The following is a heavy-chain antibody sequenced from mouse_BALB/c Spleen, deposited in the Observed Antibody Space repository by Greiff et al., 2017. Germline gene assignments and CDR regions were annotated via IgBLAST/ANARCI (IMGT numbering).Heavy chain of an antibody. J-gene: IGHJ4*01. CDR1: GYSITSDYA. D-gene: IGHD6-1*01. CDR3: ARSLYYAMGY. CDR2: ISYSGST. Sequence: EVKLVESGPGLVKPSQSLSLTCTVTGYSITSDYAWNWIRQFPGNKLEWMGYISYSGSTSYNPSLKSRISITRDTSKNQFFLQLNSVTTEDTATYYCARSLYYAMGYWGQGTSVTVSS. V-gene: IGHV3-2*02.